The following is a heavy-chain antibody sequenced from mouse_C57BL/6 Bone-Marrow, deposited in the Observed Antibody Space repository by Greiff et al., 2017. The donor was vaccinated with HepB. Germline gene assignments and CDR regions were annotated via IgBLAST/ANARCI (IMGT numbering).Heavy chain of an antibody. CDR2: SRMKSDNYAK. CDR3: TGHYYSSPYYAMDY. Sequence: EVKVEESGGGLVQPGGSMKLSCVASGFTFSNYWMNWVRQSPEKGLEWVAQSRMKSDNYAKYYAESVRGRFTISRDDSKSSVYLQMNNIRAEDTAIYYCTGHYYSSPYYAMDYWGQGTSVTVSS. J-gene: IGHJ4*01. V-gene: IGHV6-3*01. D-gene: IGHD2-5*01. CDR1: GFTFSNYW.